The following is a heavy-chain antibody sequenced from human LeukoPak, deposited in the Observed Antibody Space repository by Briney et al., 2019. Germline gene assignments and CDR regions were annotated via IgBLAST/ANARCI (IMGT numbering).Heavy chain of an antibody. CDR3: ARDYSGSYYPDY. V-gene: IGHV3-21*01. Sequence: GSLRLSCAASGFTFSSYSMNWVRQAPGKGLEWVSSISSSSSYIYYADSVKGRFTISRDNAKNSLYLQMNSLRAEDTAVYYCARDYSGSYYPDYWGQGTLVTVPS. J-gene: IGHJ4*02. CDR1: GFTFSSYS. D-gene: IGHD1-26*01. CDR2: ISSSSSYI.